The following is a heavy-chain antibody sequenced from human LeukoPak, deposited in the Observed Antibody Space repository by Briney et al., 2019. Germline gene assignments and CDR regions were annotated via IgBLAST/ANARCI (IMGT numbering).Heavy chain of an antibody. CDR2: FSGRGGSI. J-gene: IGHJ3*02. V-gene: IGHV3-23*01. Sequence: PGGAPRVSSAAPGFTFSSYTMCTGSQALGEGLEWVSVFSGRGGSIYTADSVKGRVTISRDNSKNTLYLQMYSPRAQGTGVYISAKDYIVVVPAVIEPTYDAFDIWGQGTMVTVSS. CDR1: GFTFSSYT. D-gene: IGHD2-2*02. CDR3: AKDYIVVVPAVIEPTYDAFDI.